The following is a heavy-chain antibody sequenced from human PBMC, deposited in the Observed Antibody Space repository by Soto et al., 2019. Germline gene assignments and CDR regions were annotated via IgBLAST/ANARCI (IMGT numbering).Heavy chain of an antibody. CDR2: ISGSGGST. J-gene: IGHJ4*02. CDR1: GFTFSSYA. Sequence: GGSLRLSCAASGFTFSSYAMSWVRQAPGKGLEWVSAISGSGGSTYYADSVKGRFTISRDNSKNTLYLQMNSLRAEDTAVYYCAKDRLNYYGSGSNHYWGQGTLVTVSS. CDR3: AKDRLNYYGSGSNHY. D-gene: IGHD3-10*01. V-gene: IGHV3-23*01.